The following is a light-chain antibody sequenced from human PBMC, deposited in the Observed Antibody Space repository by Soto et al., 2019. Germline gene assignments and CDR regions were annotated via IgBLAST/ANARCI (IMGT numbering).Light chain of an antibody. CDR3: QQYGSSREST. J-gene: IGKJ3*01. Sequence: DIVLTQSPGTLSLSPGERATLSCRASQSVSSSYLAWYQQKPGQAPRLLIYGASSRATGIPDRFSGSGSGTDFTLTISRLEPEDFAVYYCQQYGSSRESTFGPGTKVDIK. V-gene: IGKV3-20*01. CDR1: QSVSSSY. CDR2: GAS.